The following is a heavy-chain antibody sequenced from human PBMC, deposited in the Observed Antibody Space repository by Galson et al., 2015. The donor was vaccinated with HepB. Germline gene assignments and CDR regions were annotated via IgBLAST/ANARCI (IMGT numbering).Heavy chain of an antibody. CDR1: GSTFSSYA. D-gene: IGHD3-22*01. Sequence: SVKVSCKASGSTFSSYAISWVRQAPGQGLEWMGGIIPIFGTANYAQKFQGRVTITADKSTSTAYMELSSLRSVDTAVYYCARGRNYDSSGYVALYYYYGMDVWGQGTTVTVSS. CDR3: ARGRNYDSSGYVALYYYYGMDV. J-gene: IGHJ6*02. V-gene: IGHV1-69*06. CDR2: IIPIFGTA.